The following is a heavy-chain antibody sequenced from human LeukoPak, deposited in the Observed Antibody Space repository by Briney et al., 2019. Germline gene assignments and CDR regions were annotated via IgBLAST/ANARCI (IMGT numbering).Heavy chain of an antibody. J-gene: IGHJ4*02. CDR2: IRYDGSNK. CDR1: GFTFSSYG. CDR3: AKDPPREYYFDY. Sequence: GGSLRLSCAASGFTFSSYGMHWVRQAPGKGLEWVAFIRYDGSNKYYADSVKGRFTISRDNSKNTLYLQMNSLRAEDTAVYYCAKDPPREYYFDYWGQGTLVTVSS. V-gene: IGHV3-30*02. D-gene: IGHD3-10*01.